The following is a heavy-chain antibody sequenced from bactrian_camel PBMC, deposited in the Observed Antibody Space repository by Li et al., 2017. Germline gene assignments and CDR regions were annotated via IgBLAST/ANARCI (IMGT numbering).Heavy chain of an antibody. D-gene: IGHD2*01. CDR2: IDTDGST. Sequence: QVQLVESGGGSVQAGGSLRLSCAASRYMYDNGCMGWFRQAPGKEREGVATIDTDGSTRYADSVKGRFTFSRDNAKNTVYLQMDSLNHEDTGTYFCAADSVNLQLARWYSYWGQGTQVTVS. CDR3: AADSVNLQLARWYSY. CDR1: RYMYDNGC. J-gene: IGHJ4*01. V-gene: IGHV3S53*01.